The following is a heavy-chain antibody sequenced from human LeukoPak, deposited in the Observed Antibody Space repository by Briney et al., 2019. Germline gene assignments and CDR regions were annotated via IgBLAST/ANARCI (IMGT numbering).Heavy chain of an antibody. V-gene: IGHV4-34*01. J-gene: IGHJ6*03. Sequence: PSETLSLTCVVYGESFSGYYWTWIRQPPGKGLEWIGEIIDTGSTYYNPSLKSRVTISVDTSKYQFSLKLSSATAADTAVYYCARGGGYSYEYYYYMDVWGKGTTVTVSS. CDR1: GESFSGYY. D-gene: IGHD5-18*01. CDR3: ARGGGYSYEYYYYMDV. CDR2: IIDTGST.